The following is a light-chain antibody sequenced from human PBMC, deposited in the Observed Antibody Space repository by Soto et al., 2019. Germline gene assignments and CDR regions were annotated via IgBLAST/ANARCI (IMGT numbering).Light chain of an antibody. CDR2: DAF. V-gene: IGKV1-5*01. Sequence: DIQMTQSPSTLSASVGDRVTISCRASQNIRSRLAWYQQKPGKAPKLLVFDAFSLESGVPSRFSGSRSGTEFTLTIGSLQPDDYATYYCQKYNSYSPLTFGGGTKVDIK. J-gene: IGKJ4*01. CDR1: QNIRSR. CDR3: QKYNSYSPLT.